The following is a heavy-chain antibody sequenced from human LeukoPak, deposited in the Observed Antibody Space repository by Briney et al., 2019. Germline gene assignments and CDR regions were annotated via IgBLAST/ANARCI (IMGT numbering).Heavy chain of an antibody. CDR2: IKEDGSGK. D-gene: IGHD3-9*01. CDR3: ARDRLPARYTGYFY. J-gene: IGHJ4*02. Sequence: GGSLRLSCAASGFTFSSYWMSWVRQAPGKGLEWVANIKEDGSGKYYVDSVEGRFTISRDNAENSLSLQMNNLRAEDTAIYYCARDRLPARYTGYFYWGQGTPVTVSS. V-gene: IGHV3-7*01. CDR1: GFTFSSYW.